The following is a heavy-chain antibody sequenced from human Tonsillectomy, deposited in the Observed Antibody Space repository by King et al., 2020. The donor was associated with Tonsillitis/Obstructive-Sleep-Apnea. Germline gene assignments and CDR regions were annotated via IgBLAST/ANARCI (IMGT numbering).Heavy chain of an antibody. Sequence: VQLQESGPGLVKPSETLSLTCTVSGGSISSYYWSWIRQPPGKGLEWIGYIYYSGSTNYNPSLKSRVTISVDTSKNQFSLKLSSVTAADTAVYYCARDPDDYMDVWGKGTTVPVSS. D-gene: IGHD1-14*01. CDR1: GGSISSYY. CDR3: ARDPDDYMDV. CDR2: IYYSGST. V-gene: IGHV4-59*01. J-gene: IGHJ6*03.